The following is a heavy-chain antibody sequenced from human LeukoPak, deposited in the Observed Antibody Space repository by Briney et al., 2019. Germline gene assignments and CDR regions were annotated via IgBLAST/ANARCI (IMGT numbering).Heavy chain of an antibody. CDR3: ARASYYYDSSGYYTLGY. V-gene: IGHV1-46*01. CDR1: GYTFTSYY. D-gene: IGHD3-22*01. J-gene: IGHJ4*02. CDR2: INPSGGST. Sequence: ASVKVSCKASGYTFTSYYMHWVRQAPGQGLEWMGIINPSGGSTSYAQKFQGRVTMTRDMSTSTVYMELSSLRSEDTAVYYCARASYYYDSSGYYTLGYWGQGTLVTVSS.